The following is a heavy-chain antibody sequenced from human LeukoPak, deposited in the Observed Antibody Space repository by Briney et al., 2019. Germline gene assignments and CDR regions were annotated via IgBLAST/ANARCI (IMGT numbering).Heavy chain of an antibody. Sequence: GGSLRLSCTASGFTFSNFAMSWVRQAPGKGLEWVSTITGGSGAKYYADSVKGRFTISRDNSKDTLYLQMYSLRAEDTAVYFCAKRGVVIRVILVGFHKEAYYFESWGQGALVTVSS. CDR1: GFTFSNFA. CDR3: AKRGVVIRVILVGFHKEAYYFES. J-gene: IGHJ4*02. CDR2: ITGGSGAK. D-gene: IGHD3/OR15-3a*01. V-gene: IGHV3-23*01.